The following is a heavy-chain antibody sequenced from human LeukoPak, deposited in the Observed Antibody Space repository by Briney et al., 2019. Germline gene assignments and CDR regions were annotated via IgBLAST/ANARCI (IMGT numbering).Heavy chain of an antibody. Sequence: SETLSLTCAVSSGSISSGGYSWSWIRQPPGKGLEWIGYIYHNGNTYYSPSLKSRVTISVDRSKNQLSLKLSSVTAADTAMYYCASGGYSYGFDYWGQGTLVTVSS. V-gene: IGHV4-30-2*01. CDR2: IYHNGNT. CDR1: SGSISSGGYS. D-gene: IGHD5-18*01. J-gene: IGHJ4*02. CDR3: ASGGYSYGFDY.